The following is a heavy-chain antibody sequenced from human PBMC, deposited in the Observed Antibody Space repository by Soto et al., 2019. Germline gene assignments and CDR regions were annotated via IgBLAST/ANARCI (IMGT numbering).Heavy chain of an antibody. CDR3: TTAPIVATTTDY. D-gene: IGHD5-12*01. CDR1: RFTFSNAW. J-gene: IGHJ4*02. V-gene: IGHV3-15*01. CDR2: IKSKTDGGTT. Sequence: GGSLRLSCAASRFTFSNAWMSWVRQAPGKGLEWVGRIKSKTDGGTTDYAAPVKGRFTISRDDSKNTRYLQMNSLKTEDTAVYYCTTAPIVATTTDYWGQGTLVTVSS.